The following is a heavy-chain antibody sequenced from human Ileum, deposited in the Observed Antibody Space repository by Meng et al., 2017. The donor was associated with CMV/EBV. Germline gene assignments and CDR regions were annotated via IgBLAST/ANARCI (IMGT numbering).Heavy chain of an antibody. CDR1: GGSITSGNYY. D-gene: IGHD2-15*01. CDR3: VRQVVAASFDY. CDR2: IYYSGSP. Sequence: QVQVQESGPGLVKPSPTLSFTCTVSGGSITSGNYYWSWIRQPPGRGLEWIGYIYYSGSPYYKPSLKSRVTISLDTSKNQFSLNLRSVTATDSAVYYCVRQVVAASFDYWGQEALVTVSS. J-gene: IGHJ4*02. V-gene: IGHV4-30-4*08.